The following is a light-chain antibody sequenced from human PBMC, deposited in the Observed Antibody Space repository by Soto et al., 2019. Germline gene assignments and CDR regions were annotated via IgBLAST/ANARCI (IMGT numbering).Light chain of an antibody. CDR1: SSDVGSTFNY. CDR2: DVN. J-gene: IGLJ3*02. V-gene: IGLV2-14*03. Sequence: QSALTQPASVSGSPGQSITISCTGTSSDVGSTFNYVSWYQHHPGKAPRLIMSDVNHRPSGVSDRFSGSKSGNTASLTISGLQAEDEADYFCNAYSTGSTPVLFGGGTKVTVL. CDR3: NAYSTGSTPVL.